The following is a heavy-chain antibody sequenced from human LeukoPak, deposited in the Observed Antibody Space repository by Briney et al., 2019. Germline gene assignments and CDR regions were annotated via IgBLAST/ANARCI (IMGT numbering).Heavy chain of an antibody. D-gene: IGHD2-21*01. Sequence: ASVKVSCKASGYTFTSYCISWVRQAPGQGLEWMGWISSYNGNTNYAQKLQGRVTMTTDTSTSTAYMELRSLRSDDTAVYYCARGAPYCGGDCYSFWGQGTMVTVSS. CDR1: GYTFTSYC. V-gene: IGHV1-18*01. CDR2: ISSYNGNT. CDR3: ARGAPYCGGDCYSF. J-gene: IGHJ4*02.